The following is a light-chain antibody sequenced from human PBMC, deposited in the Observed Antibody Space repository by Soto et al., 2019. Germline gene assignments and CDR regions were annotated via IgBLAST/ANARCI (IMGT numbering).Light chain of an antibody. Sequence: DIQMTQSPSSLSASVGDRVTITCRASETIASYLNWYQQRPGKAPKLLIYAASSLQSGVPSRFGGSGSGTDFTLTITSLQPEDFATYYCQQTYNPPRTFGQGIRL. CDR2: AAS. V-gene: IGKV1-39*01. J-gene: IGKJ1*01. CDR1: ETIASY. CDR3: QQTYNPPRT.